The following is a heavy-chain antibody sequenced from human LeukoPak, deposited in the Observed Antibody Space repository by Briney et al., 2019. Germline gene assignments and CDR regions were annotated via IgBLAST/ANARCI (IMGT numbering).Heavy chain of an antibody. CDR2: ISSNGGST. D-gene: IGHD2-21*02. CDR1: GFTFSSYA. V-gene: IGHV3-64*01. Sequence: GGSLRLSCAASGFTFSSYAMHWVRQAPGKGLEYVSAISSNGGSTYYANSVKGRFTISRDNSKNTLYLQMGSLRAEDMAVYYCVKEIYCGADCLTGDPWGQGTLVTVSS. CDR3: VKEIYCGADCLTGDP. J-gene: IGHJ5*02.